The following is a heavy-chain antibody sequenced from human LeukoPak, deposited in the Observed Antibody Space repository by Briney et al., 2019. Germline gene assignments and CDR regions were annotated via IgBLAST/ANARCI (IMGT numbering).Heavy chain of an antibody. CDR3: ARGKSGSSGWYRGGYNWFDP. CDR2: ISSSSSYI. J-gene: IGHJ5*02. CDR1: GFTFSSYS. Sequence: PGGSLILSCAASGFTFSSYSMNWVRQAPGKGLEWVSSISSSSSYIYYADSVKGRFTISRDNAKNSLYLQMNGLRAEDTAVYYCARGKSGSSGWYRGGYNWFDPWGQGTLVTVSS. V-gene: IGHV3-21*01. D-gene: IGHD6-19*01.